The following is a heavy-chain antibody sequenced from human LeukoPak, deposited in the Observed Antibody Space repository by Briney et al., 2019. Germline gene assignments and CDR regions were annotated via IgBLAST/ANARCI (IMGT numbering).Heavy chain of an antibody. Sequence: SETLSLTCSVSGGSLSDYYGSWIRQPAGGGPEWIGRIHASGSTNYNPSLKSRVTLSVDTSRNQFSLTLPSVTAAGTAVYYCARDSRARRGYTYGYSWFNPWGQGTRVTVSS. CDR3: ARDSRARRGYTYGYSWFNP. D-gene: IGHD5-18*01. J-gene: IGHJ5*02. CDR1: GGSLSDYY. CDR2: IHASGST. V-gene: IGHV4-4*07.